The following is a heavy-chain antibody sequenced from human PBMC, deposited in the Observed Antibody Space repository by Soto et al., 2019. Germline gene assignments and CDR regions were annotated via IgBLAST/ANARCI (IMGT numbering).Heavy chain of an antibody. J-gene: IGHJ6*03. V-gene: IGHV3-23*01. CDR2: ISGSGGST. D-gene: IGHD3-10*01. CDR3: ARDDRLTMVRGAKPGYYMDV. CDR1: GFTFSSYA. Sequence: PGGSLRLSCAASGFTFSSYAMSWVRQAPGKGLEWVSAISGSGGSTYYADSVKGRFTISRDNSKNTLYLQMNSLRAEDTAVYYCARDDRLTMVRGAKPGYYMDVWGKGTTVTVSS.